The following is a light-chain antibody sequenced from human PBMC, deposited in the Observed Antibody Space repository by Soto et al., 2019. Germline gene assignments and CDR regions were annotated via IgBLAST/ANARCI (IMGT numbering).Light chain of an antibody. CDR2: EAS. Sequence: EIVLTQSPATLSLSPGERATLSCRASQSVSSYLAWYQQKPGKTPRLLIYEASNRATGIPARFSGSGSGTDFTLTISSLEPEDFAVDYCQQRSNWPPITFGQGTRLEIK. CDR3: QQRSNWPPIT. J-gene: IGKJ5*01. CDR1: QSVSSY. V-gene: IGKV3-11*01.